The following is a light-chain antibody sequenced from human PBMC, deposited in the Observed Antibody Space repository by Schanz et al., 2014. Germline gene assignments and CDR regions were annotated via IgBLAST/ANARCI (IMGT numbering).Light chain of an antibody. CDR1: QDISNY. CDR2: AAS. J-gene: IGKJ1*01. V-gene: IGKV1-27*01. Sequence: DIQMTQSPSSLSASVGDRVTLTCRASQDISNYVAWYQQKPGKAPKLLITAASTLRSGIPSRFSGSGSGTEFTLTIGSLQPEDVATYYCQKYNTAPRTFGQGAKVEIK. CDR3: QKYNTAPRT.